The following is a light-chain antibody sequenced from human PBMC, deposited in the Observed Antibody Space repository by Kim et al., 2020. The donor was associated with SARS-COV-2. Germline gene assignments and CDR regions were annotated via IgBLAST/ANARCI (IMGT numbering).Light chain of an antibody. Sequence: ASVGDRVTITGRASQDSSNYLAWFQQKPGKVPKRLIYAASSLQSGVPSRFSGSGSGTEFTLKINSLQPEDFATDYCVQHKDYPLTFGGGTKVDIK. CDR3: VQHKDYPLT. CDR1: QDSSNY. V-gene: IGKV1-17*03. J-gene: IGKJ4*01. CDR2: AAS.